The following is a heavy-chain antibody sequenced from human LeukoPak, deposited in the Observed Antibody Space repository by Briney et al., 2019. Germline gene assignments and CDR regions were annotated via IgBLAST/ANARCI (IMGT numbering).Heavy chain of an antibody. CDR2: INNDASTT. J-gene: IGHJ3*02. CDR3: ARGYCSSTTCYNAFDI. V-gene: IGHV3-74*01. CDR1: GFTFSNYW. D-gene: IGHD2-2*02. Sequence: GGSLRLSCAASGFTFSNYWMYWVRQAPGKGLVWVSRINNDASTTTYADSVKGRFSISRDNAKTTLYLQMNSLRAEDTAVYYCARGYCSSTTCYNAFDIWGQGTMVTGSS.